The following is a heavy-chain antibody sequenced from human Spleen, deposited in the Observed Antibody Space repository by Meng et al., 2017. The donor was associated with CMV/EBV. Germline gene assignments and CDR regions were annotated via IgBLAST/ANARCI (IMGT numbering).Heavy chain of an antibody. CDR1: GFTFRDFA. D-gene: IGHD2-15*01. V-gene: IGHV3-30-3*01. Sequence: GGSLRLSCAASGFTFRDFALHWVRQAPGQGLDWMAMISYDGGDKYYADSVKGRFTISRDNSVSTLFLQMNSLTAGDTAVYFCARANVAGGYAMDVWGQGTTVTVSS. CDR3: ARANVAGGYAMDV. J-gene: IGHJ6*02. CDR2: ISYDGGDK.